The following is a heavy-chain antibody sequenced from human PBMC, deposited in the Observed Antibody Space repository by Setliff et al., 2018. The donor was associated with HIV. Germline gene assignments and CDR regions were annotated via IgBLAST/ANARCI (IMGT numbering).Heavy chain of an antibody. Sequence: PSETLSLTCSVSGGSISSGSYYWTWIRQPAGKGPEWIGHIYTNGYTNYNPSLKSRVTMSVDTSNNQVSLYLSSVTAADTAVYYCARAVGASYATPYLDYWGRGTLVTVSS. CDR3: ARAVGASYATPYLDY. J-gene: IGHJ4*02. CDR1: GGSISSGSYY. CDR2: IYTNGYT. V-gene: IGHV4-61*09. D-gene: IGHD1-26*01.